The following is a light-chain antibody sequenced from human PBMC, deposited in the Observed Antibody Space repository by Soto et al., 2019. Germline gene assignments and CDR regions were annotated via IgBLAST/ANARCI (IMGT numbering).Light chain of an antibody. CDR1: QRVRGS. Sequence: DIQMTQSPSTLSASVGDRVTITCRASQRVRGSLAWYQQQPGKAPKLLIYDVSNLESGVPSRFSAFGSGTEFTLSISSLQPDDFGTYYCQQFYMGWTFGQGT. J-gene: IGKJ1*01. V-gene: IGKV1-5*01. CDR2: DVS. CDR3: QQFYMGWT.